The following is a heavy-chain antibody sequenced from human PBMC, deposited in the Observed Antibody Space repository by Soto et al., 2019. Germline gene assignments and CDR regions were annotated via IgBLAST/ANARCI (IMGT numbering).Heavy chain of an antibody. Sequence: SETLSLTCTVSGGSISSYYWSWIRQPPGKGLEWIGYIYYSGSTNYNPSLKSRVTISVDTSKNQFSLKLSSVTAADTAVYYCARNLEQQLVLFFDAFDIWGQGTMVTVSS. CDR1: GGSISSYY. J-gene: IGHJ3*02. CDR3: ARNLEQQLVLFFDAFDI. V-gene: IGHV4-59*01. CDR2: IYYSGST. D-gene: IGHD6-13*01.